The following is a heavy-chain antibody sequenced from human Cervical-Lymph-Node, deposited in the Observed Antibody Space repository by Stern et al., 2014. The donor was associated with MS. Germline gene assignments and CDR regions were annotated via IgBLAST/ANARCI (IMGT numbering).Heavy chain of an antibody. CDR3: ARSSTVTPNAFDI. J-gene: IGHJ3*02. D-gene: IGHD4-17*01. CDR2: IYHSGST. Sequence: QLQLQESGSGLVKPSQTLSLTCAVSGGSISSGGYSWSWIRQPPGKGLEWIGYIYHSGSTYYNPSLERRVTISVDRHKNHFSLKLSSVTAADTAVYYCARSSTVTPNAFDIWGQGTMVTVSS. CDR1: GGSISSGGYS. V-gene: IGHV4-30-2*01.